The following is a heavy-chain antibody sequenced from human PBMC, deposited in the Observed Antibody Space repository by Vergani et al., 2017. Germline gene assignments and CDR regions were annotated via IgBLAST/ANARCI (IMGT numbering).Heavy chain of an antibody. D-gene: IGHD4-17*01. J-gene: IGHJ5*02. Sequence: QVQLQASGPGLVKPSQPLSLPCTVSGGSISRGCYYLRWIRQHPGKGLEWIGYIYYSGSPYYNPSLKSRVTISVDTAKNQFSLKLSSVTDADPAVYYWARGQGDYGTREGDNWFDPWGQGTLVTVSS. CDR1: GGSISRGCYY. CDR3: ARGQGDYGTREGDNWFDP. CDR2: IYYSGSP. V-gene: IGHV4-31*03.